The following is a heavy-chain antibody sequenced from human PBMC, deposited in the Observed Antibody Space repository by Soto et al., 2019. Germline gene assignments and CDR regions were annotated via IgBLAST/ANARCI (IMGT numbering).Heavy chain of an antibody. J-gene: IGHJ4*02. Sequence: EVQLVESGGGLVQPGGSLRLSCAASGFTVSSNYMSWVRQAPGKGLEWVSVIYSGGSTYYADSVKGRFTISRDNSKNTLYLQMNSLRDEDTAVYYCAREGIVATIRGYYFDYWGQGTLVTVSS. V-gene: IGHV3-66*01. D-gene: IGHD5-12*01. CDR2: IYSGGST. CDR3: AREGIVATIRGYYFDY. CDR1: GFTVSSNY.